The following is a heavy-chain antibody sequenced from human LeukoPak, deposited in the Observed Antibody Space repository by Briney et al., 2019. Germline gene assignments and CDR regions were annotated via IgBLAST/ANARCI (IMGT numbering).Heavy chain of an antibody. CDR1: GGSISSSSYY. V-gene: IGHV4-39*07. D-gene: IGHD3-22*01. J-gene: IGHJ6*03. Sequence: SETQSLTCTVSGGSISSSSYYWGWIRQPPGKGLEWIGSIYYSGSTYYNPSLKSRVTISVDTSKNQFSLKLSSVTAADTAVYYCASAQFGYYDSRFYYYMDVWGKGTTVTVSS. CDR2: IYYSGST. CDR3: ASAQFGYYDSRFYYYMDV.